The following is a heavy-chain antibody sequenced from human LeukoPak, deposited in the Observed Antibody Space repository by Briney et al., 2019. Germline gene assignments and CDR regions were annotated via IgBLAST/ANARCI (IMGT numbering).Heavy chain of an antibody. CDR1: GFTFSSYW. Sequence: PGVSLRLSCAASGFTFSSYWMHWVRQAPGKGLEWVAVISYDGSDKYYLDSVKGRFTISRDNSNNTLFLQINSLRAEDTAVYYCAKESPLYSSGWDGLDIWGQGTMVIVSS. J-gene: IGHJ3*02. CDR2: ISYDGSDK. CDR3: AKESPLYSSGWDGLDI. D-gene: IGHD6-19*01. V-gene: IGHV3-30*18.